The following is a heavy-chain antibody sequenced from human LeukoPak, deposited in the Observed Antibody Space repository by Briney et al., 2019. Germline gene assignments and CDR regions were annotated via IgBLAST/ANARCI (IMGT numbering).Heavy chain of an antibody. V-gene: IGHV3-23*01. CDR3: AKESEAIAAAGTLDS. D-gene: IGHD6-13*01. CDR2: ISGTSGTT. CDR1: EFTFSNYA. Sequence: GGSLRLSCAASEFTFSNYAVSWVRQSPGKGLEWFSGISGTSGTTYYADSVKGRFTISRDNSKNTLYLQMNSLRSEDTAVYYCAKESEAIAAAGTLDSWGQGTLVTVSS. J-gene: IGHJ4*02.